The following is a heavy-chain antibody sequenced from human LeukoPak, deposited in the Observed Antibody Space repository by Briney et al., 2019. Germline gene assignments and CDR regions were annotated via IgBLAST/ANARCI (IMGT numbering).Heavy chain of an antibody. V-gene: IGHV1-2*02. CDR1: GYTFTGYY. CDR2: INPNSGGT. J-gene: IGHJ4*02. CDR3: ARAHPRFQWFGAVSENDY. D-gene: IGHD3-22*01. Sequence: ASVKVSCKASGYTFTGYYMHWVRQAPGQGLEWMGWINPNSGGTNYAQKFQGRVTMTRDTSISTAYMELSRLRSDDTAVYYCARAHPRFQWFGAVSENDYWGQGTLVTVSS.